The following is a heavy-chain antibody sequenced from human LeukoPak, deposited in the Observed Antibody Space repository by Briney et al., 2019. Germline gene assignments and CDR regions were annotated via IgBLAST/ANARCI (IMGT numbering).Heavy chain of an antibody. V-gene: IGHV1-18*01. CDR2: ISAYNGNT. CDR1: GFTFTSYG. CDR3: AMGNYSSGWYGGYYYYYGMDV. Sequence: ASVKVSCKASGFTFTSYGISWVRQAPGQGLEWMGWISAYNGNTNYAQKLQGRVTMTTDTSTSTAYMELRSLRSDDTAVYYCAMGNYSSGWYGGYYYYYGMDVWGQGTTVTVSS. J-gene: IGHJ6*02. D-gene: IGHD6-19*01.